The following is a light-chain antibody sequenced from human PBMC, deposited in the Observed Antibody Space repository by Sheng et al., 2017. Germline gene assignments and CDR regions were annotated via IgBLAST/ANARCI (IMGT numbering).Light chain of an antibody. J-gene: IGKJ2*02. CDR2: GAF. Sequence: EIVMTQSPATLSLSPGERATLSCRASQSLSSNLAWYQVKPGQAPRVLIHGAFTRATGIPGRFSGSGSGTDFTLTISSLEPEDFAVYYCLQYGRPPCTFGQGTTLEI. CDR1: QSLSSN. V-gene: IGKV3D-15*01. CDR3: LQYGRPPCT.